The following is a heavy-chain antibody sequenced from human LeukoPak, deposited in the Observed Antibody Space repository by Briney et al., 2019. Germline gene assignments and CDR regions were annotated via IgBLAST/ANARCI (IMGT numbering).Heavy chain of an antibody. Sequence: GGSLRLSCSASGFTFSSFGMRWVSQALGKGLGWGAVISNDGSNKDYADSVKGRVTISRDKSKNTMYLQMNSLRTDDKAVYYCANPLHYYYSNAAWYFDLWGRGTLVTVSS. D-gene: IGHD3-22*01. CDR3: ANPLHYYYSNAAWYFDL. CDR1: GFTFSSFG. V-gene: IGHV3-30*18. J-gene: IGHJ2*01. CDR2: ISNDGSNK.